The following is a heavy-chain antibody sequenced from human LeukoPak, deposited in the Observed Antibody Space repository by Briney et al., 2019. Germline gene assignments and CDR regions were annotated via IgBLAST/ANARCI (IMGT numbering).Heavy chain of an antibody. CDR2: IYYSGST. Sequence: SETLSLTCTVSGGSISTYYWGWIRQPPGKGLEWVGSIYYSGSTYYNPSLKSRVPISVDTSQNEFSLKLSSVTAADTAVYYCAXHPXRXPYCSGGSCYSNNWFDPWGQGTLVTVSS. D-gene: IGHD2-15*01. V-gene: IGHV4-39*01. J-gene: IGHJ5*02. CDR1: GGSISTYY. CDR3: AXHPXRXPYCSGGSCYSNNWFDP.